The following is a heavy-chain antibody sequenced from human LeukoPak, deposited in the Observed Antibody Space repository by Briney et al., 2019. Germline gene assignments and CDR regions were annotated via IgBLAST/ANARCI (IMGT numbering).Heavy chain of an antibody. CDR3: AELGITMIGGV. J-gene: IGHJ6*04. Sequence: GGSLRLSCAASGFTFSSYEMNWVREAPGKGLEWVSYISISGSTIYYADSVKGRFTIPRDNAKNSLYLQMNSLRAEDTAVYYCAELGITMIGGVWGKGTTVTISS. D-gene: IGHD3-10*02. CDR2: ISISGSTI. CDR1: GFTFSSYE. V-gene: IGHV3-48*03.